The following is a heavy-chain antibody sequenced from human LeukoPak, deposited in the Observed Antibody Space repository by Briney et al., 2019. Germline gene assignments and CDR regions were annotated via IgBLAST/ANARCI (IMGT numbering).Heavy chain of an antibody. CDR2: IYYSGST. CDR1: GGSISSGGYY. CDR3: ARAGYSSSRYYSLNWFDP. J-gene: IGHJ5*02. Sequence: SSQTLSLTCTVSGGSISSGGYYWSWIRQHPGKGLEWIGYIYYSGSTYYNPSLKSRVTISVDTSKDQFSLKLSSVTAADTAVYYCARAGYSSSRYYSLNWFDPWGQGTLVTVSS. D-gene: IGHD6-13*01. V-gene: IGHV4-31*03.